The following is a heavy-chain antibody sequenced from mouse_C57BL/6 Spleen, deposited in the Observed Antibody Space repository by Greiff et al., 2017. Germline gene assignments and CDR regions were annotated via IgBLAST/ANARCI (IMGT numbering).Heavy chain of an antibody. CDR2: FYPGSGSI. D-gene: IGHD1-1*01. V-gene: IGHV1-62-2*01. Sequence: QVQLKQSGAELVKPGASVKLSCKASGYTFTEYTIHWVKQRSGQGLEWIGWFYPGSGSIKYNEKFKDKATLTADKSSSTVYMELSRLTSEDSAVYFCARHEGARYYGSSYGYYAMDYWGQGTSVTVSS. CDR3: ARHEGARYYGSSYGYYAMDY. CDR1: GYTFTEYT. J-gene: IGHJ4*01.